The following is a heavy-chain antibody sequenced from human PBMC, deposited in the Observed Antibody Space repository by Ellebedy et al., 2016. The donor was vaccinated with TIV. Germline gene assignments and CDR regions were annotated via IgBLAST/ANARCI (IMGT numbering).Heavy chain of an antibody. J-gene: IGHJ4*02. V-gene: IGHV1-2*04. CDR2: INPNSGVP. CDR1: GYTFTGYY. Sequence: AASVKVSCKASGYTFTGYYMHWVRQAPGQGLEWLGWINPNSGVPNYAHKFQGWVTMTRDTSISTAYIELSRLRADDTAVYYGARKGRGSLHFDYWGQGTLVTVSS. CDR3: ARKGRGSLHFDY. D-gene: IGHD1-26*01.